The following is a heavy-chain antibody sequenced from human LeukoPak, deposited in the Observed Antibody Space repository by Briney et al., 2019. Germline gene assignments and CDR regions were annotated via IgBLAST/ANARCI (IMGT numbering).Heavy chain of an antibody. CDR2: IKRKGDDGTI. CDR1: GFTFSNAW. Sequence: GGSLRLSCAASGFTFSNAWMSWVRQAPGKGLGWVGRIKRKGDDGTIDYAAPVKGRLTISRDDSKNTLYLQMNSLKSEDTAVYYCTAGTGRSDFDYWGQGTLVTVSS. J-gene: IGHJ4*02. V-gene: IGHV3-15*01. CDR3: TAGTGRSDFDY. D-gene: IGHD3/OR15-3a*01.